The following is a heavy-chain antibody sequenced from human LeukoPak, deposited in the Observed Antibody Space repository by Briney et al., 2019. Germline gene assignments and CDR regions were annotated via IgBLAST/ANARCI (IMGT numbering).Heavy chain of an antibody. J-gene: IGHJ6*04. V-gene: IGHV3-30*18. CDR1: RFTFSSYT. D-gene: IGHD3-10*01. Sequence: GSLRLSCAASRFTFSSYTMNWVRQAPGKGLEWVAVISYDGSNKYYADSVKGRFTISRDNSKNTLYLQMNSLRAEDTAVYYCAKDDGYYGSGSYYRFGMDVWGKGTTVTVSS. CDR2: ISYDGSNK. CDR3: AKDDGYYGSGSYYRFGMDV.